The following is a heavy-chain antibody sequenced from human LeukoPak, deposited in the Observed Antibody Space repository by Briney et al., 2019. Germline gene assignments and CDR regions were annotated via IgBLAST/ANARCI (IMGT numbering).Heavy chain of an antibody. D-gene: IGHD5-24*01. CDR1: GGSISSYY. V-gene: IGHV4-59*01. Sequence: PSETLSLTCTVSGGSISSYYWRWIRQPPGKGLEWIGYIYYCGSTNYNPSLKSRVTISVDTSKNQFSLKLSSVTAADTAVYYCARGGMATIRYWGQGTLVTVSS. J-gene: IGHJ4*02. CDR3: ARGGMATIRY. CDR2: IYYCGST.